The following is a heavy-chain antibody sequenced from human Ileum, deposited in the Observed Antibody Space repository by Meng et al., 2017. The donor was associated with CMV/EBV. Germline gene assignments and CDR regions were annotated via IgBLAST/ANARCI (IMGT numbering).Heavy chain of an antibody. J-gene: IGHJ6*02. CDR2: IGTAGDT. CDR1: EFMFSSYD. Sequence: GGSLRLSCAASEFMFSSYDMHWVRQPTGKGLEWVSTIGTAGDTYYPGSVKGRFTISRENAKNSLSLQMNSLRAGDTAVYYCARSYRGRGTSGTGYYSYYYYGMDVWGQGTTVTVSS. CDR3: ARSYRGRGTSGTGYYSYYYYGMDV. D-gene: IGHD3-16*02. V-gene: IGHV3-13*01.